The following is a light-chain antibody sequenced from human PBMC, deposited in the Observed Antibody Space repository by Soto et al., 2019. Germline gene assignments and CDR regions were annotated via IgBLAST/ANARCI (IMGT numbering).Light chain of an antibody. CDR3: QQYGSSRWT. CDR2: GAS. J-gene: IGKJ1*01. V-gene: IGKV3-20*01. CDR1: QSVSSSY. Sequence: EIVLTQSPGTLSLSPGERATLSCRASQSVSSSYLGWYQQKPGQAPRLLIYGASSRATGIPERFSGGGSGTDFTLTISRLEPEDFAVYYCQQYGSSRWTFGQGTKVDIK.